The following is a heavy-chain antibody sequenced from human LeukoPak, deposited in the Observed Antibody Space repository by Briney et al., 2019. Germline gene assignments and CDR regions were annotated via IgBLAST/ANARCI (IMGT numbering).Heavy chain of an antibody. CDR3: ARPTDSDGAQFGLYRAFDI. CDR2: INAGNGNT. Sequence: ASVKVSCKASGYTFSTYPIHWLRQAPGQRLEWLGWINAGNGNTKYSQKFQDRVTITRDTSANTAYMELNSLRYEETTIYYCARPTDSDGAQFGLYRAFDIWGQGTMVTVSS. J-gene: IGHJ3*02. D-gene: IGHD4-17*01. V-gene: IGHV1-3*01. CDR1: GYTFSTYP.